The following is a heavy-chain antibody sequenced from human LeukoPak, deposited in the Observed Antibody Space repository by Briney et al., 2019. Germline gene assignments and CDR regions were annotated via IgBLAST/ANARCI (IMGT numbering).Heavy chain of an antibody. J-gene: IGHJ5*02. V-gene: IGHV3-48*03. Sequence: PGGSLRLSCAASGFTFSSYEMNWVRHAPGKGLEWVSYVSSSGSTIYYADSVKGRFTISRDNAKNSLYLQMNSLRAEDTAVYYCARVGYSYGHGWFDPWGQGTLVTVSS. CDR2: VSSSGSTI. CDR3: ARVGYSYGHGWFDP. CDR1: GFTFSSYE. D-gene: IGHD5-18*01.